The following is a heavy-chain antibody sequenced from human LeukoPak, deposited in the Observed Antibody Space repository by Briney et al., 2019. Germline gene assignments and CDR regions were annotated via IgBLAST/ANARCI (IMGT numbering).Heavy chain of an antibody. Sequence: GGSLRLSCAASGFTVSSNYMSWVRQAPGKGLEWVSVIYSGGSTYYADSVKGRFTISRDNSKNTLYLQMNSLRAEDTAVYYCAKIRDSSGWSYYYYYYLDVWGKGTTVTVSS. D-gene: IGHD6-19*01. J-gene: IGHJ6*03. V-gene: IGHV3-53*05. CDR1: GFTVSSNY. CDR2: IYSGGST. CDR3: AKIRDSSGWSYYYYYYLDV.